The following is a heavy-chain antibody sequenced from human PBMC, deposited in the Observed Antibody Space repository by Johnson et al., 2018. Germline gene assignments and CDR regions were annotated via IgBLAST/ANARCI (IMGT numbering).Heavy chain of an antibody. V-gene: IGHV1-69*01. CDR3: ASLYSGGSRDMDV. D-gene: IGHD5-12*01. Sequence: QVQLVESGAEVKKPGSSVKVSCKGSRGTFNNYAISWVRQAPGQGLEWMGGIIPIFGTINYAQNFQGRVTITADESTNTAYMELSGLTSDDTAIYYCASLYSGGSRDMDVWGQGTTVTVSS. CDR2: IIPIFGTI. CDR1: RGTFNNYA. J-gene: IGHJ6*02.